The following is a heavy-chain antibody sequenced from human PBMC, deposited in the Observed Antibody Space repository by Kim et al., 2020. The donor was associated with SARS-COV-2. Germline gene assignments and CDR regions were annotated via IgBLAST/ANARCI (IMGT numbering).Heavy chain of an antibody. CDR3: ARSGSSWYRDAFDI. CDR2: MNPNSGNT. D-gene: IGHD6-13*01. Sequence: ASVKVSCKASGYTFTSYDINWVRQATGQGLEWMGWMNPNSGNTGYAQKFQGRVTMTRNTSISTAYMELSSLRSEDTAVYYCARSGSSWYRDAFDIWGQGTMVTVSS. J-gene: IGHJ3*02. CDR1: GYTFTSYD. V-gene: IGHV1-8*01.